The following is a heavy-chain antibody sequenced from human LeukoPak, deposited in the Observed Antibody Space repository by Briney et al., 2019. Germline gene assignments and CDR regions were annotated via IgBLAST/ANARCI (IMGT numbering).Heavy chain of an antibody. CDR3: ARMRWELLGYYYGMDV. D-gene: IGHD1-26*01. CDR1: GYSFTSYW. Sequence: TGESLKISCKGSGYSFTSYWIGWVRQMPGKGLEWMGIIYPGDSDTRYSPSFQGQVTISADKSISTAYLQWSSLKASDTAMYYCARMRWELLGYYYGMDVWGQGTTVTVSS. V-gene: IGHV5-51*01. CDR2: IYPGDSDT. J-gene: IGHJ6*02.